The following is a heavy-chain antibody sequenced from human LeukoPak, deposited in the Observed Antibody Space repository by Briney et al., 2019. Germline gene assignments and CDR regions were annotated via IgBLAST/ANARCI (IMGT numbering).Heavy chain of an antibody. CDR1: GYTFTSYD. Sequence: ASVKVSCKASGYTFTSYDINWVRQATGQGLEWMGWMNPNSGNTGYAQKFQGRVTMTRNTSISTAYMELSSLRSEDTAVYYCARATYCSSTSCYWETYYYYMDVWGKGTTVTVSS. CDR2: MNPNSGNT. J-gene: IGHJ6*03. D-gene: IGHD2-2*01. CDR3: ARATYCSSTSCYWETYYYYMDV. V-gene: IGHV1-8*01.